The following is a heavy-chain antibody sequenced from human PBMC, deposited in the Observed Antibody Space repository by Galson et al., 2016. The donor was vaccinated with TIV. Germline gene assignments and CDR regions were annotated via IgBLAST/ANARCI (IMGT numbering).Heavy chain of an antibody. D-gene: IGHD2-2*02. J-gene: IGHJ6*02. V-gene: IGHV4-38-2*02. CDR1: GYSISSGYY. CDR2: IYHTGST. CDR3: ARDCTSTTCHIYYYGMDV. Sequence: LSLTCTVSGYSISSGYYWGWIRQPPGKGLEWIGNIYHTGSTYSNPSLRSRLTMSVDTSKNQFSLILNSVTAADPAVYYCARDCTSTTCHIYYYGMDVWGQGTTVTISS.